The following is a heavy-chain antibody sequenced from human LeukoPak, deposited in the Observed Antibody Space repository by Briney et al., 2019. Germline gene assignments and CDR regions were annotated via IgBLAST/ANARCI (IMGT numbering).Heavy chain of an antibody. CDR3: AKTFSSSNDY. Sequence: PGGSLRLSWVVSGFTFDDYAMHWVRQAPGKGLEWVSGITWNSGRMDYAHSVKGRFTISRDNAKNSLYLQMNSLRAEDTALYYCAKTFSSSNDYWGQGTLVTVSS. D-gene: IGHD6-6*01. J-gene: IGHJ4*02. CDR2: ITWNSGRM. CDR1: GFTFDDYA. V-gene: IGHV3-9*01.